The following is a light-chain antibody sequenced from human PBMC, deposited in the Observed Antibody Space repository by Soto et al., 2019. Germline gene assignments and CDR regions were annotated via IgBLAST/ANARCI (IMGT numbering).Light chain of an antibody. CDR3: QSYDSSLSGPNVV. CDR1: SSNIGAGYD. V-gene: IGLV1-40*01. Sequence: QSVLTQPPSVSGAPGQRVTISCTGSSSNIGAGYDVHWCQQLPGTAPKLLIYGNSNRPSGVPDRFSGSKSGTSASLAITGLQAEDEADYYCQSYDSSLSGPNVVFGGGTKLTVL. CDR2: GNS. J-gene: IGLJ2*01.